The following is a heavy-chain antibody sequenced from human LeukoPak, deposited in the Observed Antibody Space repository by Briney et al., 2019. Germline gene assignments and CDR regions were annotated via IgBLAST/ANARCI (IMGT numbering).Heavy chain of an antibody. J-gene: IGHJ5*02. Sequence: PGGSLRLSCVGSGFSFSSHSMNWIRQAPGKGLEWISYISSASSSIYYADSVKGRFTISRDNARNSLFPQINSLGPEDTAVYYCARLFGLASFDPWGQGTLVTVSS. CDR2: ISSASSSI. D-gene: IGHD3/OR15-3a*01. CDR1: GFSFSSHS. CDR3: ARLFGLASFDP. V-gene: IGHV3-48*01.